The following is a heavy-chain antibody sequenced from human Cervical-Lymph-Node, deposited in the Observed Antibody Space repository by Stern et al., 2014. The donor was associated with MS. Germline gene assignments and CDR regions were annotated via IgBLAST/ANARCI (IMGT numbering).Heavy chain of an antibody. V-gene: IGHV1-69*01. CDR2: IFPVFGTP. Sequence: QVQLVDSGAEVTKPGSSVQVSCKASGGTFSKFPSSWVRQAPGQGLEWMGRIFPVFGTPTYAQEFRGRVTITADVSTSTVYMELSSLRSDDTAVYYCALSSETSDRWYSLGYDLWGQGTLVTVSS. J-gene: IGHJ5*02. D-gene: IGHD6-13*01. CDR1: GGTFSKFP. CDR3: ALSSETSDRWYSLGYDL.